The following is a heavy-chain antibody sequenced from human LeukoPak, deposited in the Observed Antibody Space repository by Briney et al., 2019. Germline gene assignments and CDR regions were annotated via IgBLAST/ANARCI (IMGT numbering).Heavy chain of an antibody. CDR2: ISGGSSFT. V-gene: IGHV3-21*01. Sequence: GGSLRLSCAASGFTFDDYAMHWVRQAPGKGLEWVSYISGGSSFTYYVDSVKGRFTISRDNAKNSLYLQMNSLRAEDTAVYYCARDLGYSSGPNYWGQGTRVTVSS. CDR1: GFTFDDYA. D-gene: IGHD6-19*01. J-gene: IGHJ4*02. CDR3: ARDLGYSSGPNY.